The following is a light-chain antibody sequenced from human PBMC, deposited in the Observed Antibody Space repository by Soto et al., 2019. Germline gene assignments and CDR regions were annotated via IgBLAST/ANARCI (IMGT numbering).Light chain of an antibody. V-gene: IGKV3-20*01. Sequence: EIVLTQSPGTLSLSPGERATLSCRASQSISTNHLVWSQQRPGQAPRLLIYDASRRATGIPDRFSGSGSGTDYTLTISSLEPEDFAVYYCQHCGSSPITFGQGTRLEIK. CDR1: QSISTNH. J-gene: IGKJ5*01. CDR3: QHCGSSPIT. CDR2: DAS.